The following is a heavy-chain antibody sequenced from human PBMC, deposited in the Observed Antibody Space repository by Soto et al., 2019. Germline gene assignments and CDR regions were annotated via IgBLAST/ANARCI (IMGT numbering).Heavy chain of an antibody. CDR2: FDPEDGET. D-gene: IGHD6-13*01. V-gene: IGHV1-24*01. J-gene: IGHJ3*02. Sequence: ASVKVSCKVSGYTLTELSMHWVRQAPGKGLEWMGGFDPEDGETIYAQKFQGRVTMTEDTSTDTAYMELSSLRSEDTAVYYCATEGLAAAGTNAFDIWGQGTMVTVSS. CDR3: ATEGLAAAGTNAFDI. CDR1: GYTLTELS.